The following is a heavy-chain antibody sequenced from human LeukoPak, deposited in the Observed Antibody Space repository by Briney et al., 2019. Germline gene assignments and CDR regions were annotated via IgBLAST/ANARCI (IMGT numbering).Heavy chain of an antibody. CDR3: ARHYYDSSGFSTNYYYYYGMDV. V-gene: IGHV1-69*01. Sequence: SVKVSCKASGGTFSSYAISWVRQAPGQGLEWMGGIIPIFGTANYAQKFQGRVTITADESTSTAYMELSSLRSEDTAVYYCARHYYDSSGFSTNYYYYYGMDVWGQGTTVTVSS. D-gene: IGHD3-22*01. CDR1: GGTFSSYA. J-gene: IGHJ6*02. CDR2: IIPIFGTA.